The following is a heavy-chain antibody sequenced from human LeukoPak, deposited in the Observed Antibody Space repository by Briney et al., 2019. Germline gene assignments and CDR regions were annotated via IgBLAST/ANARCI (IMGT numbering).Heavy chain of an antibody. CDR1: GGTFSSYA. D-gene: IGHD6-19*01. CDR2: IIPIFGTA. V-gene: IGHV1-69*13. CDR3: ARADVAVAAEFDY. Sequence: SVKVSCKASGGTFSSYAISWVRQAPGQGLEWMGGIIPIFGTANYAQKFQGRVTITADESTSTAYMELSSLRSEDTAVYYCARADVAVAAEFDYWGQGTLVTVSS. J-gene: IGHJ4*02.